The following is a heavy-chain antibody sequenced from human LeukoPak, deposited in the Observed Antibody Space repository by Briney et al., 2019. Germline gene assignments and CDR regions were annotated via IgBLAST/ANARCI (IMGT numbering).Heavy chain of an antibody. V-gene: IGHV2-70*11. Sequence: SGPTLVNPTQTLTLTCTFSGFSLSTSGMCVSWIRQPPGKALEWLARIDWDDDKHYSTSLRTRVPISKDTSKEQVVLTMTNMDPGDTATYYCARLIAASSYFDYWGQGMLVTVSS. CDR2: IDWDDDK. D-gene: IGHD6-13*01. CDR1: GFSLSTSGMC. J-gene: IGHJ4*02. CDR3: ARLIAASSYFDY.